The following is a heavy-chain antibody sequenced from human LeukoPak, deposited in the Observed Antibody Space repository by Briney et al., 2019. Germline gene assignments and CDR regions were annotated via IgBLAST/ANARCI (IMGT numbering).Heavy chain of an antibody. V-gene: IGHV3-7*04. Sequence: PGGSLRLSCAASGFTFSSYWMSWVRQAPGKGLEWVANIKQDGSEKYYVDSVKGRFTISRDNAKNSLFLQMNSLGAEDTAVYYCVRVLAATPAFDYWGRGTLVTVSS. CDR3: VRVLAATPAFDY. D-gene: IGHD2-15*01. CDR2: IKQDGSEK. CDR1: GFTFSSYW. J-gene: IGHJ4*02.